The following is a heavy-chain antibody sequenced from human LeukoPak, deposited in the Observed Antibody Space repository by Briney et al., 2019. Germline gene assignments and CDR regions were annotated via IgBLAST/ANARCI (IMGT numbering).Heavy chain of an antibody. CDR3: ARVDSGGSGWYDGSPSDY. CDR2: ISSSGSTI. D-gene: IGHD6-19*01. Sequence: PGGSLRLSCAASGFTFSSYSMNWVRQAPGKGLEWVSSISSSGSTIYYADSVKGRFTISRDNAKNSLYLQMNSLRAEDTAVYYCARVDSGGSGWYDGSPSDYWGQGTLVTVSS. CDR1: GFTFSSYS. J-gene: IGHJ4*02. V-gene: IGHV3-48*04.